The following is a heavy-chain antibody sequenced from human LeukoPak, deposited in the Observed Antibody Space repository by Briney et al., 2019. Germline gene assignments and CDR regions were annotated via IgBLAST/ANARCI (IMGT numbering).Heavy chain of an antibody. J-gene: IGHJ5*02. CDR3: AKHPHIVVVVAASGGDWFDP. CDR2: ISGSGDNT. V-gene: IGHV3-23*01. Sequence: PGGSLRLSCAASGFTFNNYAMSWVRQAPGKGLEWVSAISGSGDNTYYADSVKGRFTISRDNSKNTLYLRMNSLRAEDTAIYYCAKHPHIVVVVAASGGDWFDPWGQGTLVTVSS. CDR1: GFTFNNYA. D-gene: IGHD2-15*01.